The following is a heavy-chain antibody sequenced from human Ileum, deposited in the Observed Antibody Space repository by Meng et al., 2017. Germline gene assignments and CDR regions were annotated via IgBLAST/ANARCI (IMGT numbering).Heavy chain of an antibody. CDR3: ARQPTGYPNWFDP. CDR2: IYSTGTT. D-gene: IGHD3-9*01. V-gene: IGHV4-39*06. Sequence: RLPVQESGPGLGKLTATLSLTCIVPGGSISSTTTFYLWGWIRQPPGKGLEWIGSIYSTGTTYYNPSLESRVTISRDTSKNQFSLKLTSVTAADTAVYYCARQPTGYPNWFDPWGQGTLVTVSS. CDR1: GGSISSTTTFYL. J-gene: IGHJ5*02.